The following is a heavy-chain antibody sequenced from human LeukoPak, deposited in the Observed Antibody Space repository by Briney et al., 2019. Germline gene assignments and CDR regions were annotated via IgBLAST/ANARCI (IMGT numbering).Heavy chain of an antibody. CDR1: EFSVGSNY. CDR3: AILPYGDNFDY. CDR2: ISGSGGST. D-gene: IGHD4-17*01. V-gene: IGHV3-23*01. Sequence: GGSLRLSCAASEFSVGSNYMTWVRQAPGKGLEWVSAISGSGGSTYYADSVKGRFTISGDNAKNSLYLQMNSLRAEDTAVYYCAILPYGDNFDYWGQGTLVTVSS. J-gene: IGHJ4*02.